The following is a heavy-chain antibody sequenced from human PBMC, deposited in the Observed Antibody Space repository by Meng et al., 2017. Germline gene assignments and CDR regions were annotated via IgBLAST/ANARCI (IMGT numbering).Heavy chain of an antibody. CDR2: IIPIFGTA. D-gene: IGHD6-19*01. J-gene: IGHJ5*02. CDR3: ARDESYIAVAGPNGFDP. Sequence: GQLVHAGAGVKKPGSSGKVYCKASGGTFSSYAISWVRQAPGQGLEWMGGIIPIFGTANYAQKLQGRVTITADESTSTAYMELSSLRSEDTAVYYCARDESYIAVAGPNGFDPWGQGTLVTGSS. CDR1: GGTFSSYA. V-gene: IGHV1-69*01.